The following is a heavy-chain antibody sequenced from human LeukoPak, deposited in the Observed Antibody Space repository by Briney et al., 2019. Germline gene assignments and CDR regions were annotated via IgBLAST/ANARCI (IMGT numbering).Heavy chain of an antibody. D-gene: IGHD1-26*01. J-gene: IGHJ4*02. CDR2: MYLSGTT. CDR3: AQSGVGATVDY. V-gene: IGHV4-4*02. Sequence: PSGTLSLTCTVSGDSINSLDLWSWVRPPPGKGLEWIGEMYLSGTTHSNPSVKSRVTISIDKSKNQFFLNLSSVTAADTAVYYCAQSGVGATVDYWGQGTLVTVSS. CDR1: GDSINSLDL.